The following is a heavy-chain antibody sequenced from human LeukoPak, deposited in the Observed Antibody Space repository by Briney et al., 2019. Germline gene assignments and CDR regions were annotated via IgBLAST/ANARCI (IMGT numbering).Heavy chain of an antibody. CDR2: INPNSGGT. CDR1: GYTFTGYY. D-gene: IGHD3-10*01. Sequence: GESLKISCKASGYTFTGYYMHWVRQAPGQGLEWMGWINPNSGGTNYAQKFQGRVTMTRDTSISTAYMELSRLRSDDTAVYYCARSMVRGSRNYYYGMDVWGQGTTVTVSS. V-gene: IGHV1-2*02. J-gene: IGHJ6*02. CDR3: ARSMVRGSRNYYYGMDV.